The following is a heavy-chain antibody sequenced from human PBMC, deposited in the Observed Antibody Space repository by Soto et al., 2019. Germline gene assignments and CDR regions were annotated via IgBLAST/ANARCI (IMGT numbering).Heavy chain of an antibody. D-gene: IGHD2-15*01. CDR1: GFTFSDNL. Sequence: QVQLVQSGAELKKPGASVNISCTASGFTFSDNLINWVRQVPGQGLEWMGWLNPDTGNTRYSETFQGRVTMTTDTSTSTAYMELRSLRSDDTAVYYCARGCSGGSCRLDYWGQGTLVTVSS. J-gene: IGHJ4*02. CDR2: LNPDTGNT. CDR3: ARGCSGGSCRLDY. V-gene: IGHV1-3*01.